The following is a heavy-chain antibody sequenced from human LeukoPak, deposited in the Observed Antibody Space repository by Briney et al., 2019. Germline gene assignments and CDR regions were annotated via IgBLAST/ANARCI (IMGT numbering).Heavy chain of an antibody. CDR3: ARGGRERYSSGWTDAFDI. CDR1: GYTFTSYY. V-gene: IGHV1-46*01. D-gene: IGHD6-19*01. CDR2: INPSGGST. Sequence: ASVSLSCKASGYTFTSYYMHWVRQAPGQGLEWMGIINPSGGSTSYAQKFQGRVTMTRDTSTSTVYMELSSLSSEDTAVYYCARGGRERYSSGWTDAFDIWGQGTMVTDSS. J-gene: IGHJ3*02.